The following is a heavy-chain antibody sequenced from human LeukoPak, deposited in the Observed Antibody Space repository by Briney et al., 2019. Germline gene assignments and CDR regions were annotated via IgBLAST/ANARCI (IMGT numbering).Heavy chain of an antibody. CDR1: TFTFSNYE. CDR2: ISTSGNII. J-gene: IGHJ4*02. D-gene: IGHD6-19*01. Sequence: GGSLRLSCAASTFTFSNYEMNWVRQAPGKGLEWISYISTSGNIIYYADSVKGRFTISRDNAKNSLFLQINSLRAEDTAVYYCARKEVAGHFDYWGQGTLVTVSS. CDR3: ARKEVAGHFDY. V-gene: IGHV3-48*03.